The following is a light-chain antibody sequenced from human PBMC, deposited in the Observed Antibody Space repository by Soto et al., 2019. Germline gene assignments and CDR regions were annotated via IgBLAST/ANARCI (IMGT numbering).Light chain of an antibody. CDR2: GNS. J-gene: IGLJ2*01. CDR1: SSNIGAGYD. Sequence: QSVLSQPPSVSGAPGQTVTFSCTGSSSNIGAGYDVHWYQKVPGTAPKLVIFGNSGRPSGVPDRFSGSKSGTTASLDITGPQAEDGAVFYCQSYKISLGAVVFGGGP. V-gene: IGLV1-40*01. CDR3: QSYKISLGAVV.